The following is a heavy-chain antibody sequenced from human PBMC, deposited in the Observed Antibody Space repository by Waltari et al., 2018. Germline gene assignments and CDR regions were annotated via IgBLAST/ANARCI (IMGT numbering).Heavy chain of an antibody. J-gene: IGHJ4*02. V-gene: IGHV4-34*01. D-gene: IGHD6-6*01. CDR2: INHSGST. Sequence: QVQLQQWGAGLLKPSETLSLTCAVYGGSFSGYYWSWIRQPPGKGLEWIGEINHSGSTNSNPSLKSRLTISVDTSKNQFSLKLSSVTAADTAVYYCARGQTGSSSPFDYWGQGTLVTVSS. CDR1: GGSFSGYY. CDR3: ARGQTGSSSPFDY.